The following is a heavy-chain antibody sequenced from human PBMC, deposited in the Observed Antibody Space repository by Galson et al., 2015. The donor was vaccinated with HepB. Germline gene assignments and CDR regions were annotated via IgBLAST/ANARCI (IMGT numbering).Heavy chain of an antibody. D-gene: IGHD3-9*01. Sequence: SLRLSCAASGFTFSNAWMSWVRQAPGKGLEWVGRIKSKTDGGTTDYAAPVKGRFTISRDDSKNTLYLQMNSLKTEDTAVYYCTTAIADWLFYYDAFDIWGQGTMVTVSS. CDR3: TTAIADWLFYYDAFDI. CDR1: GFTFSNAW. J-gene: IGHJ3*02. CDR2: IKSKTDGGTT. V-gene: IGHV3-15*01.